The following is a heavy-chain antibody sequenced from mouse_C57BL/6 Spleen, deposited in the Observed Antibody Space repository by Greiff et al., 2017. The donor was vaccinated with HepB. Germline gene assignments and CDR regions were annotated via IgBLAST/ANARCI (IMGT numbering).Heavy chain of an antibody. CDR1: GYTFTEYT. J-gene: IGHJ4*01. V-gene: IGHV1-62-2*01. CDR2: FYPGSGSI. Sequence: VKVVESGAELVKPGASVKLSCKASGYTFTEYTIHWVKQRSGQGLEWIGWFYPGSGSIKYNEKFKDKATLTADKSSSTVYMELSRLTSEDSAVYFCARHEDEEGAMDYWGQGTSVTVSS. CDR3: ARHEDEEGAMDY.